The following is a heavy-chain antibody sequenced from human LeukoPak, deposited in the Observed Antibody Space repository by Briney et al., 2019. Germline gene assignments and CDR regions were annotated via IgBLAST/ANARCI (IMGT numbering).Heavy chain of an antibody. Sequence: PSETLSLTCAVYGGSFSGYYWSWIRQPPGKGLEWIGEINHSGSTNYNPSLKSRVTLSIDTSKDQFSLSLNSVTAADTAVYYCARGFSVAGMRSFDYWGQGILVTVSS. CDR1: GGSFSGYY. D-gene: IGHD6-19*01. CDR3: ARGFSVAGMRSFDY. CDR2: INHSGST. V-gene: IGHV4-34*01. J-gene: IGHJ4*02.